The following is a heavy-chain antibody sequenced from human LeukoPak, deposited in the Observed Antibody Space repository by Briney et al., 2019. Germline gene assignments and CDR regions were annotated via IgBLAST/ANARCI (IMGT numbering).Heavy chain of an antibody. CDR2: ISGSGGST. D-gene: IGHD3-22*01. CDR1: RFQFSSYA. CDR3: ARGHFHGGKYYDSSGTPAILDY. V-gene: IGHV3-23*01. J-gene: IGHJ4*02. Sequence: GGSLRLSCVASRFQFSSYAMSWVRQAPGKGLEWVSVISGSGGSTYYADSVKGRFTISRDNSKNTLYLQMNSLRAEDTAVYYCARGHFHGGKYYDSSGTPAILDYWGQGTLVTVSS.